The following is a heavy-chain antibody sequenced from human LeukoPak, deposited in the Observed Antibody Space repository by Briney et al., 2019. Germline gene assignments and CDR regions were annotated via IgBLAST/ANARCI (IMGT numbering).Heavy chain of an antibody. CDR2: ISGDGGST. D-gene: IGHD6-19*01. CDR1: GFTFDDYA. Sequence: GGSLRLSCAASGFTFDDYAMHWVRQAPGKGLEWVSLISGDGGSTYYADSVKGRFTISRDNSKNSLYLQMNSLRTEDTALYYCAKDEGAQQWRVSYNWFDPWGQGTLVTVSS. CDR3: AKDEGAQQWRVSYNWFDP. J-gene: IGHJ5*02. V-gene: IGHV3-43*02.